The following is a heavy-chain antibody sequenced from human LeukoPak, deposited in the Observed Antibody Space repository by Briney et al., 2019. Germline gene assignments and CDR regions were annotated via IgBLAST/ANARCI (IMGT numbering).Heavy chain of an antibody. CDR2: INPTSGST. CDR3: ARSRLRQYLDY. Sequence: ASVKVSCKASGYTFTSYYMHWVRQAPGQGLEWMGVINPTSGSTTYAQKFQGRVTMTTDTSTSTVYMELSSLRSEDTAVYYCARSRLRQYLDYWGQGTLVTVSS. D-gene: IGHD4-17*01. CDR1: GYTFTSYY. J-gene: IGHJ4*02. V-gene: IGHV1-46*01.